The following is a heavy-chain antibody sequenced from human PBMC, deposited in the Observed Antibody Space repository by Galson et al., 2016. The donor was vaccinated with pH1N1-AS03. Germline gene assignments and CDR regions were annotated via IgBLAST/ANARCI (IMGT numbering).Heavy chain of an antibody. J-gene: IGHJ4*02. V-gene: IGHV1-69*13. CDR1: GGTFSNYA. D-gene: IGHD3-22*01. Sequence: SVKVSCKASGGTFSNYAISWMRQAPGQGLEWMGGIHPIFGTPSYAQKFRGRLTITADHSTSAAYMELTSLTSEDTAIYYCARDRHYDTSVRFYYESEHWGQGTLVIVSS. CDR2: IHPIFGTP. CDR3: ARDRHYDTSVRFYYESEH.